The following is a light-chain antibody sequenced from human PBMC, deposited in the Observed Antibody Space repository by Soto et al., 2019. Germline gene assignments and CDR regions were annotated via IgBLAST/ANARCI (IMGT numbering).Light chain of an antibody. V-gene: IGKV4-1*01. CDR2: WAS. J-gene: IGKJ2*01. Sequence: EIVMTQSPDSLPVSLGERATINCKSSQSVLYSSNNKNYLAWYQQKPGQPPKLLIYWASTRESGVPDRFSGSGSGTDFTLTISSLQAEDVAVYYCQQYYAVPYTFGQGTKLEIK. CDR1: QSVLYSSNNKNY. CDR3: QQYYAVPYT.